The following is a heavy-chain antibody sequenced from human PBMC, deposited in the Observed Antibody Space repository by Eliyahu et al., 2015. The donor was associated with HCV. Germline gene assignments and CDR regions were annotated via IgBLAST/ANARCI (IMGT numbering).Heavy chain of an antibody. D-gene: IGHD3-16*01. Sequence: VQLVESGGGLVKPGGSLRLSCAASGFIFSSSSXNWVRQAPGKGLEWVSSISSTSDYTAYADSLKGRFTISRDNAKGSLFLQMNSLRAEDTAVYYCARLDVDGGMDVWGQGTTVTVSS. V-gene: IGHV3-21*01. CDR3: ARLDVDGGMDV. J-gene: IGHJ6*02. CDR1: GFIFSSSS. CDR2: ISSTSDYT.